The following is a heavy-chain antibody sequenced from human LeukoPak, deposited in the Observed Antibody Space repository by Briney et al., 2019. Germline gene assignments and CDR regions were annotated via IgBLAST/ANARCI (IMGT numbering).Heavy chain of an antibody. CDR1: RFTFSSYE. CDR3: ARVYSSGWYISGADYFDY. CDR2: ISSSGSTI. J-gene: IGHJ4*02. V-gene: IGHV3-48*03. Sequence: GGSLRLSCAASRFTFSSYEMNWVRQAPGKGLEGVSYISSSGSTIYYADSVKGRFTISRDNAKNSLYLQMNSLRAEDTAVYYCARVYSSGWYISGADYFDYWGQGTLVTVSS. D-gene: IGHD6-19*01.